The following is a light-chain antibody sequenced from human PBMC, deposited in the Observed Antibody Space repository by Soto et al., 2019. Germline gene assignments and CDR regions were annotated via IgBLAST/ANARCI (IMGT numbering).Light chain of an antibody. J-gene: IGKJ4*01. CDR1: QSVGSSF. Sequence: EIVLTQSPATLSVSPGERATLSCRASQSVGSSFLAWYQQQPGQAPRLLIYAASSRATGIPDRFSGSGSGTAFTLTISRLESEDFAVYYCQQYSSSPGALTFGGGTKVEIK. V-gene: IGKV3-20*01. CDR3: QQYSSSPGALT. CDR2: AAS.